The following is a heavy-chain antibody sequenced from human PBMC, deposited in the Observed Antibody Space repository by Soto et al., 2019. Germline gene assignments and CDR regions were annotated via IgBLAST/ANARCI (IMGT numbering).Heavy chain of an antibody. Sequence: EVQLVESGGDLVQPGGSLRLSCAASGFTFSTYSMNWVRQAPGKGLEWVSSISSSSTIYYADSVKGRFTISRDNVQNSLYLQMHSLRAEDTAVYYRARERGSGWTFDYWGQGTLVTVSS. V-gene: IGHV3-48*01. D-gene: IGHD6-19*01. CDR3: ARERGSGWTFDY. CDR1: GFTFSTYS. CDR2: ISSSSTI. J-gene: IGHJ4*02.